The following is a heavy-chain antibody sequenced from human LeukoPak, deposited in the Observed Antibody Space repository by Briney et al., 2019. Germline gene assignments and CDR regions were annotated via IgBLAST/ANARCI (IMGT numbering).Heavy chain of an antibody. D-gene: IGHD3-22*01. CDR3: ARDRDYYDSSGIPEYYFDY. Sequence: ASVKVSCKASGGTFSSYAISWVRQAPGQGLEWMGGIIPIFGTANYAQKFQGRVTITTDESTSTAYMEPSSLRSEDTAVYYCARDRDYYDSSGIPEYYFDYWGQGTLVTVSS. J-gene: IGHJ4*02. CDR2: IIPIFGTA. CDR1: GGTFSSYA. V-gene: IGHV1-69*05.